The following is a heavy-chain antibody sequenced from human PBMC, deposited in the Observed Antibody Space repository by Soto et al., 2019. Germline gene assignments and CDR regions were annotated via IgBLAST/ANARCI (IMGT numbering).Heavy chain of an antibody. D-gene: IGHD3-10*01. V-gene: IGHV6-1*01. CDR1: GVSVSSNDTA. J-gene: IGHJ4*02. CDR3: ARGRGSAYY. CDR2: TYYRSKWYH. Sequence: VVLEPSGPGLVKPSQTLSVTCLISGVSVSSNDTAWNWIRHSPSRGLEWLGRTYYRSKWYHDYGSSVQRPIVINADTSKNEVSPVLRSVSPDDSGLYYCARGRGSAYYWGQGTLVTVAS.